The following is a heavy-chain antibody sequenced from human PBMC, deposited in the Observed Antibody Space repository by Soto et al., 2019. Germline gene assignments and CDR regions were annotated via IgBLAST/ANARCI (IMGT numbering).Heavy chain of an antibody. Sequence: QVQLVQSGAEEKKPGASVKVSCKASGYTFTSYAMHWVRQAPGQRLEWMGWINAGNGNTKYAQKFQGRVTITRDTAASTDYRELSSLRSEDTAVYYRARGSGPMIEWHWGQGTLVTVSS. J-gene: IGHJ4*02. CDR1: GYTFTSYA. CDR3: ARGSGPMIEWH. CDR2: INAGNGNT. V-gene: IGHV1-3*05. D-gene: IGHD3-22*01.